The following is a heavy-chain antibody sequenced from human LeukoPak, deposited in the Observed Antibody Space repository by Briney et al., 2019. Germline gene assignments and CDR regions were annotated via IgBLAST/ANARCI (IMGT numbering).Heavy chain of an antibody. CDR3: ARGNWNYAP. Sequence: SETLSLTCTVSGGSISSHYWSWIRQPPGKGLKWIGYIYYSGSTNYNPSLKSRVTISVDTSKNQFSLKLSSVTAADTAVYYCARGNWNYAPWGQGTLVTVSS. J-gene: IGHJ5*02. V-gene: IGHV4-59*11. CDR1: GGSISSHY. CDR2: IYYSGST. D-gene: IGHD1-7*01.